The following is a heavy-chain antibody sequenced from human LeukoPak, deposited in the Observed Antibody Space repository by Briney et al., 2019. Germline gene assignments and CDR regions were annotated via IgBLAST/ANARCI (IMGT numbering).Heavy chain of an antibody. Sequence: PSETLSLTCAVSGGSLSSTNWWSWVRQPLGKGLEWIGEIYYSGTTNYNPSLKSRVTISVDRSKNQFSLKLSSVTAADTAVYYCAESSGFWAGFDYWGQGTLVTVSS. CDR1: GGSLSSTNW. J-gene: IGHJ4*02. V-gene: IGHV4-4*02. D-gene: IGHD3-22*01. CDR2: IYYSGTT. CDR3: AESSGFWAGFDY.